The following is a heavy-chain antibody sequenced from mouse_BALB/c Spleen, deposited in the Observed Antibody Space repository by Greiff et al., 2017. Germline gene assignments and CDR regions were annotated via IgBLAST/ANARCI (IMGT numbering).Heavy chain of an antibody. D-gene: IGHD4-1*01. J-gene: IGHJ2*01. CDR2: INPYNGAT. CDR3: AREGDWDGYFDY. V-gene: IGHV1-31*01. Sequence: VQLQQSGPELVKPGASVKISCKASGYSFTGYYMHWVKQSPVKSLEWIGRINPYNGATSYNQNFKDKASLTVDKSSSTAYMELHSLTSEDSAVYYCAREGDWDGYFDYWGQGTTLTVSS. CDR1: GYSFTGYY.